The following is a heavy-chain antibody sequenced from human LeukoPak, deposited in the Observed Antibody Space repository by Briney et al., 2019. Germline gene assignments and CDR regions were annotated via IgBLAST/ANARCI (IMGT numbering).Heavy chain of an antibody. D-gene: IGHD1-7*01. CDR3: VRDRELHY. CDR1: GASVSSGSYY. J-gene: IGHJ4*02. V-gene: IGHV4-61*01. CDR2: IYNSGST. Sequence: SETLSLTCTVSGASVSSGSYYWSWIRQPPGKGLEWIGYIYNSGSTTYNPSLKSRTTISVDTSKNQFSLKLTSMTAADTAFYYCVRDRELHYWGQGILVTVSS.